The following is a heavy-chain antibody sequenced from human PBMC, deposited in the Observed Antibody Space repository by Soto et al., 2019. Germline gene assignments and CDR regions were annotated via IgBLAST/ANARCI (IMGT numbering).Heavy chain of an antibody. D-gene: IGHD2-21*02. J-gene: IGHJ3*02. Sequence: ASVKVSCKPSGYTFMDYNIDWVRQATGQGLQWMGGMNPKTGETVYAQNFQGRVTMTRDTSTSTAYMELRSLRSDDTAVYYCARGSIVVVTDNAFDIWGQGTMVTVSS. CDR1: GYTFMDYN. CDR3: ARGSIVVVTDNAFDI. CDR2: MNPKTGET. V-gene: IGHV1-8*02.